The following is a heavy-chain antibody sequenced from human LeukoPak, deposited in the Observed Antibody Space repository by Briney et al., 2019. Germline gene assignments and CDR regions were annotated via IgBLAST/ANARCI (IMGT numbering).Heavy chain of an antibody. CDR2: INHSGST. Sequence: SETLSLTCAVYGGSFSGYYWSWIRQPPGKGLEWIGEINHSGSTNYNPSLKSRVTMSVDTSKNQFSLKLSSVTAADTAVYYCASPGAVAGGHDAFDIWGQGTMVTVSS. CDR3: ASPGAVAGGHDAFDI. D-gene: IGHD6-19*01. V-gene: IGHV4-34*01. J-gene: IGHJ3*02. CDR1: GGSFSGYY.